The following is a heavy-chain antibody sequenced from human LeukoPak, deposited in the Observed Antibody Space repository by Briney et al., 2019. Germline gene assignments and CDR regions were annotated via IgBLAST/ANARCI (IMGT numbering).Heavy chain of an antibody. CDR2: INNDGSSK. CDR3: ARSITGWPYFDY. CDR1: GFTFSSFW. J-gene: IGHJ4*02. V-gene: IGHV3-74*01. Sequence: GGSLRLSCAAPGFTFSSFWMHWVRQAPGKGLVWVSRINNDGSSKTYADFVKGRFTISRDNAENTLYLQMNSLRVEDTAVFYCARSITGWPYFDYWGQGALVTVSS. D-gene: IGHD1-20*01.